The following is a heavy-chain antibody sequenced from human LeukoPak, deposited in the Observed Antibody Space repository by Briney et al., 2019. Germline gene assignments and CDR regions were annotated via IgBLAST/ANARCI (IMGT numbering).Heavy chain of an antibody. D-gene: IGHD6-13*01. CDR1: GYTFTGYY. Sequence: ASVKVSCKASGYTFTGYYMHWVRQAPGQGLEWMGWINPNSGGTNYAQKLQGRLTMTRETYFSEAYMELSRLRSDDTAVYYCAINPGIAAAGVDYWGQGTMVTGSS. J-gene: IGHJ4*02. V-gene: IGHV1-2*02. CDR3: AINPGIAAAGVDY. CDR2: INPNSGGT.